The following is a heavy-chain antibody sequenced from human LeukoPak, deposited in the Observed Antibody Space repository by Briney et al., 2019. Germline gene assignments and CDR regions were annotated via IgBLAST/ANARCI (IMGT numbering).Heavy chain of an antibody. Sequence: GRSLRLSCAASGVTFDDYAMHWVRQAPGKGLEWVSGISWNSGSIGYADSVKGRFTISRDNAKNSLYLQMNSLRAEDTALYYCAKDSPFDIWGQGTMVTVSS. CDR3: AKDSPFDI. J-gene: IGHJ3*02. CDR2: ISWNSGSI. CDR1: GVTFDDYA. V-gene: IGHV3-9*01.